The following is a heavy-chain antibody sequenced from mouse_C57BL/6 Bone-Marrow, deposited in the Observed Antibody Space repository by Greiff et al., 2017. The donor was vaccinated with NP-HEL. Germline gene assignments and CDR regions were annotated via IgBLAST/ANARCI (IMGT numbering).Heavy chain of an antibody. Sequence: EVQLQQSGGGLVKPGGSLKLSCAASGFTFSDYGMHWVRQAPEKGLEWVAYISSGSSTIYYADTVKGRFTISRDNAKNTLFLQMTSLRSEDTAMYYCARSPLDSSGPWFAYWGQGTLVTVSA. J-gene: IGHJ3*01. CDR2: ISSGSSTI. CDR1: GFTFSDYG. D-gene: IGHD3-2*02. V-gene: IGHV5-17*01. CDR3: ARSPLDSSGPWFAY.